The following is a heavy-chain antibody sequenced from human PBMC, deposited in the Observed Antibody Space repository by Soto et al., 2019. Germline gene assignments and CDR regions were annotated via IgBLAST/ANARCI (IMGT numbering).Heavy chain of an antibody. Sequence: RQATGQGLEWMGWMNPNSGNTGYAQKFQGRVTMTRNTSISTAYMELSSLRSEDTAVYYCVGGGDTVFDFWVQRTPVT. D-gene: IGHD5-18*01. CDR3: VGGGDTVFDF. CDR2: MNPNSGNT. J-gene: IGHJ4*02. V-gene: IGHV1-8*01.